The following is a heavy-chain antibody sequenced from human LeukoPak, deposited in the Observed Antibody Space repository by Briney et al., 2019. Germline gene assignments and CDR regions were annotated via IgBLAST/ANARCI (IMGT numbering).Heavy chain of an antibody. V-gene: IGHV3-23*01. Sequence: GGSLRLSCAASEFTFSSYTMSWVRQAPGKGLEWVSAISGSGGNTYYADSVKGRFAISRDNSKNTLYRQMNSLRAEDTAVYFCAKDIGIAVAGSAFDIWGQGTMVTVSS. CDR1: EFTFSSYT. D-gene: IGHD6-19*01. CDR3: AKDIGIAVAGSAFDI. CDR2: ISGSGGNT. J-gene: IGHJ3*02.